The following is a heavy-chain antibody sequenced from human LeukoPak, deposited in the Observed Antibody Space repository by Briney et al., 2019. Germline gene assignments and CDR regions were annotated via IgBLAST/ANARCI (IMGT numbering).Heavy chain of an antibody. CDR1: GFTVSSNY. D-gene: IGHD6-19*01. Sequence: GGSLRLSCAASGFTVSSNYMSWVRQAPGKGLEWVSVIYSGGSTYYADSVKGRFTISRDNSKNTPYLQMNSLRAEDTAVYYCARDDIAVAGFDYWGQGTLVTVSS. CDR3: ARDDIAVAGFDY. V-gene: IGHV3-53*01. J-gene: IGHJ4*02. CDR2: IYSGGST.